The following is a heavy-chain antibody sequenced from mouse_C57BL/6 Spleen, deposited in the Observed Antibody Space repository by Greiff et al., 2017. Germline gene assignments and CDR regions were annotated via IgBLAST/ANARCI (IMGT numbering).Heavy chain of an antibody. J-gene: IGHJ1*03. D-gene: IGHD1-1*01. V-gene: IGHV2-2*01. CDR1: GFSLTSYG. CDR3: ARTLYGSSSNWYFDV. CDR2: IWSGGST. Sequence: VQLVESGPGLVQPSQSLSITCTVSGFSLTSYGVHWVRQSPGKGLEWLGVIWSGGSTDYNAAFISRLSISKDNSKSQVFFKMNSLQADDTAIYYCARTLYGSSSNWYFDVWGTGTTVTVSS.